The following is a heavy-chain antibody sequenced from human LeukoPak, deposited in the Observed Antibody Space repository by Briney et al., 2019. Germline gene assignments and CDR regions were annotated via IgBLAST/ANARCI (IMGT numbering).Heavy chain of an antibody. CDR2: INHSGST. CDR3: ARVEWLDGGVWFDY. J-gene: IGHJ4*02. V-gene: IGHV4-34*01. D-gene: IGHD6-19*01. CDR1: GGSFSGYY. Sequence: SETLSLTCAVYGGSFSGYYWSWIRQPPGKGLEWIGEINHSGSTNYNPSLKSRVTISVDTSKNQFSLKLSSVTAADAAVYYCARVEWLDGGVWFDYWGQGTLVTVSS.